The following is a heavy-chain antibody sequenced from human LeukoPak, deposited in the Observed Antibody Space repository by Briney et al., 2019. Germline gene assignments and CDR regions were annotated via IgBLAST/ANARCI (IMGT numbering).Heavy chain of an antibody. J-gene: IGHJ4*02. CDR1: GFTFSSYA. CDR2: IKSKTDGGTT. CDR3: TTAPLLWFGELLPSEDY. V-gene: IGHV3-15*07. Sequence: GGSLRLSCAASGFTFSSYAMNWVRQAPGKGLEWVGRIKSKTDGGTTDYAAPVKGRFTISRDDSKNTLYLQMNSLKTGDTAVYYCTTAPLLWFGELLPSEDYWGQGTLVTVSS. D-gene: IGHD3-10*01.